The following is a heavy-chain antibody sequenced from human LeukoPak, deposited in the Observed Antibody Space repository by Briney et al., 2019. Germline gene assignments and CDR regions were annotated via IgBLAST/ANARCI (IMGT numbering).Heavy chain of an antibody. CDR1: GFTFSSYE. CDR2: ISGSGRTI. J-gene: IGHJ4*02. Sequence: GGSLRLSCAASGFTFSSYEMNWVRQAPGKGLEWVSYISGSGRTISYADSVKGRFTISRDNAKNSLYLKMNSLRVEDTAVYHCARGGLYGYDVFDYWGQGTLVTVSS. D-gene: IGHD5-12*01. V-gene: IGHV3-48*03. CDR3: ARGGLYGYDVFDY.